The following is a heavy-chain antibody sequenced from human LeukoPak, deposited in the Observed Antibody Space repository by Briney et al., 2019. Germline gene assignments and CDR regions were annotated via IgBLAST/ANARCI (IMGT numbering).Heavy chain of an antibody. Sequence: ASVKVSCKASGYTFTGYYMHWVRQAPGQGLEWMGWINPNSGGTNYAQKFQGRVTMTRDTSISTAYMELSRLRSDGTAVYYCARGGGTAADDDAFDIWGQGTMVTVSS. D-gene: IGHD6-13*01. CDR3: ARGGGTAADDDAFDI. J-gene: IGHJ3*02. V-gene: IGHV1-2*02. CDR1: GYTFTGYY. CDR2: INPNSGGT.